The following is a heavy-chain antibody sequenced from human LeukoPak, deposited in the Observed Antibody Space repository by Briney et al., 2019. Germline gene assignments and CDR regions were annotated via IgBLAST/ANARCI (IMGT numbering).Heavy chain of an antibody. Sequence: SETPSLTCAVYGGSFSGYYWSWIRQPPGKGLEWIGEINHSGSTNYNPSLKSRVTISVDTSKNQFSLKLSSVTAADTAVYYCARTPFSSAWYALDWYFDLWGRGTLVTVSS. D-gene: IGHD6-19*01. CDR2: INHSGST. J-gene: IGHJ2*01. CDR3: ARTPFSSAWYALDWYFDL. CDR1: GGSFSGYY. V-gene: IGHV4-34*01.